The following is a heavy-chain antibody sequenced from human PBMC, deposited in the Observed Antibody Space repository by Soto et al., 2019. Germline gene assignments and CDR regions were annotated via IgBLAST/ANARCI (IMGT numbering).Heavy chain of an antibody. CDR2: VSANNGHT. CDR1: GFTFSNYG. J-gene: IGHJ6*02. CDR3: ARDIESVTAKHFFYYYAMDV. Sequence: QGQLVQSGAEVKKPGASVKLSCKASGFTFSNYGLNWVRQAPGQGLEWMGWVSANNGHTNDAQNLQGRVSMTTDTSTSTAYMELRGLTFDDTAVYYCARDIESVTAKHFFYYYAMDVWGQGTTVTVSS. D-gene: IGHD2-8*01. V-gene: IGHV1-18*01.